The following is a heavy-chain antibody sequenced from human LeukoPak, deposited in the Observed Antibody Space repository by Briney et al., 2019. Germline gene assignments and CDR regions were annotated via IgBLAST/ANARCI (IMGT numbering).Heavy chain of an antibody. J-gene: IGHJ4*02. Sequence: GGSLRLSCAASGFTVSSNYMTWVRQAPGKGLEWVSVIYSGGSTYYADSVKGRFTISRDNSKNTLYLQMNSLRAEDTAVYYCATQIAMAGLFDYWGQGTLVTVSS. CDR3: ATQIAMAGLFDY. D-gene: IGHD6-19*01. CDR2: IYSGGST. CDR1: GFTVSSNY. V-gene: IGHV3-53*01.